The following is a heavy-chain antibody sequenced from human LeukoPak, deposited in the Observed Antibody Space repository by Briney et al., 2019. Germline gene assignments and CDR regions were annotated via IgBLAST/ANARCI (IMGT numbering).Heavy chain of an antibody. Sequence: GGSLRLSCEASGFTFSIYAMSWVRQAPGEGLEWLSIMSGAGGRIEYADSVKGRFTISRDNSRNTVYLHMNSLRVEDTAVYYCARRPNPYDSSSSSEYFHHWGQGTLVTVSS. V-gene: IGHV3-23*01. CDR1: GFTFSIYA. CDR2: MSGAGGRI. D-gene: IGHD3-22*01. CDR3: ARRPNPYDSSSSSEYFHH. J-gene: IGHJ1*01.